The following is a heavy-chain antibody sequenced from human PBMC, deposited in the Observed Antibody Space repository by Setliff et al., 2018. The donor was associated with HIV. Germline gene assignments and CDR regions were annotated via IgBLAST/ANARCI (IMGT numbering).Heavy chain of an antibody. D-gene: IGHD1-1*01. CDR2: ISYDGSNK. J-gene: IGHJ6*03. CDR3: AKDRSNWESSTGYYYYYMDV. V-gene: IGHV3-30*18. CDR1: GVTFSNYG. Sequence: AGGSLRLSCAASGVTFSNYGMHWVRQAPGEGLEWVAVISYDGSNKYYADSVKGRFTIFRDNSKNTLYLQMNRVRGDDTAIYYCAKDRSNWESSTGYYYYYMDVWGTGTTVTVSS.